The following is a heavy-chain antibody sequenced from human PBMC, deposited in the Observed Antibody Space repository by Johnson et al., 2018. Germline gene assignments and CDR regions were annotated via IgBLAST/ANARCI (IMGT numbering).Heavy chain of an antibody. V-gene: IGHV1-69*04. J-gene: IGHJ3*02. Sequence: QVQLVQSGAEVKKPGSSVKVSCKASGGTFSSYTISWVRQAPGQGLEWMGRIIPILGIANYAQKFQGRVTITADKSTSTAYMELSSLRSEDRAGDSWARGARPYYDSSGGDAFDIWGQGTMVTVSS. CDR2: IIPILGIA. CDR3: ARGARPYYDSSGGDAFDI. CDR1: GGTFSSYT. D-gene: IGHD3-22*01.